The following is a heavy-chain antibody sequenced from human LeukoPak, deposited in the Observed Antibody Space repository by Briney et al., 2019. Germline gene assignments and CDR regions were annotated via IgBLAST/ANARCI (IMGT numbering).Heavy chain of an antibody. CDR2: IHNSGNT. CDR3: ARYINGGLDV. V-gene: IGHV4-4*07. Sequence: SETLSLTCSVSAASIRTNHWTWIRQPAGKGLEWIGRIHNSGNTNYNPSLKSRVTISVDTSKNQFSLKLSSVTAADTAIYYCARYINGGLDVWGQGTTVTVSS. CDR1: AASIRTNH. D-gene: IGHD2-8*01. J-gene: IGHJ6*02.